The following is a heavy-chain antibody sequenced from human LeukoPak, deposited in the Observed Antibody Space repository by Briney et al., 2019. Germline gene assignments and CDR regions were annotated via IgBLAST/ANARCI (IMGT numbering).Heavy chain of an antibody. CDR3: AKWLTGYSNYGMDV. CDR2: ISGTGSRT. Sequence: GGSLRLSCAASGFTFSSYAMNWVRQAPGKGLEWVSAISGTGSRTYYADSVKGRFTISRDNSKNTLYLQMESLRVEHTARYYCAKWLTGYSNYGMDVWGQGTTVTVSS. J-gene: IGHJ6*02. D-gene: IGHD3-9*01. CDR1: GFTFSSYA. V-gene: IGHV3-23*01.